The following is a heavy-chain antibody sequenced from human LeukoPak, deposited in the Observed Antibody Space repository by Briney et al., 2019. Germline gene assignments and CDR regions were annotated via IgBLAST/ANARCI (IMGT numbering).Heavy chain of an antibody. Sequence: WGSLRLSCAASGFTFSSYWMHWVRQVPGKGLLWVARINGNGRGSSYGDSLEGRFTISRDNAENTPYLEMNSLRDDDTAVYYCARGSTTVTTKDYFDSWGQGTQVTVSS. D-gene: IGHD4-17*01. V-gene: IGHV3-74*01. CDR3: ARGSTTVTTKDYFDS. CDR2: INGNGRGS. J-gene: IGHJ5*01. CDR1: GFTFSSYW.